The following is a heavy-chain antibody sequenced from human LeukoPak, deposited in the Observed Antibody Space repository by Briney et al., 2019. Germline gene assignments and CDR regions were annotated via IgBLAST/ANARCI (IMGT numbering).Heavy chain of an antibody. D-gene: IGHD3-10*01. Sequence: GASVKVSCKASGYTFTSYGISWVRQAPGQGLEWMGWISAYNGNTNYAQKLQGRVTMTTDTSTSTAYMELRSLRSDDTAVYYCARLGRARGILWFGELSLGGTTQGMDVWGQGTTVTVSS. CDR1: GYTFTSYG. CDR3: ARLGRARGILWFGELSLGGTTQGMDV. CDR2: ISAYNGNT. J-gene: IGHJ6*02. V-gene: IGHV1-18*01.